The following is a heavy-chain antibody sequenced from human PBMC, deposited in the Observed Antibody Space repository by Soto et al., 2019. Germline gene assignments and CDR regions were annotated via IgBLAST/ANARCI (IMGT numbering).Heavy chain of an antibody. D-gene: IGHD2-15*01. CDR2: INPSGGST. Sequence: GASVKVSCKASGYTFASYYMHWVGQAPGQGREWMGIINPSGGSTSYAQKFQGRVTMTRDTSTSTVYMELSSLRSEDTAVYYCATDGYCSGGSCYPQLFDYWGQGTLVTVSS. CDR3: ATDGYCSGGSCYPQLFDY. V-gene: IGHV1-46*03. J-gene: IGHJ4*02. CDR1: GYTFASYY.